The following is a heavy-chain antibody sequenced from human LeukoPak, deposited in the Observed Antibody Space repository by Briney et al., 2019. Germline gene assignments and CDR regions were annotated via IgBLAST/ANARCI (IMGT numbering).Heavy chain of an antibody. D-gene: IGHD3-9*01. V-gene: IGHV3-11*04. J-gene: IGHJ4*02. Sequence: GGSLRLSCAASGFTFSDYYMSWIRQAPGKGLEWVSYISSSGSTIYYADSVRGRFTISRDNAKNSLYLQMNSLRAEDTAVYYCARYDILTGYYKEGVFDYWGQGTLVTVSS. CDR1: GFTFSDYY. CDR2: ISSSGSTI. CDR3: ARYDILTGYYKEGVFDY.